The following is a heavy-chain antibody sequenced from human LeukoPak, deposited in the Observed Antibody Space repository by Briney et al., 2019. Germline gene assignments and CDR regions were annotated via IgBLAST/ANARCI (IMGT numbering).Heavy chain of an antibody. CDR2: IKQDGSDK. Sequence: PGGSLRLSCAASGFTFSSYWMSWVRQAPGKGLEWVANIKQDGSDKNYVDSVKGRFTISRDNAKNSLYLQMNNLRAEDTALYYCAKYSGTYSNNYFDYWGQGTLVTVSP. CDR3: AKYSGTYSNNYFDY. D-gene: IGHD1-26*01. CDR1: GFTFSSYW. J-gene: IGHJ4*02. V-gene: IGHV3-7*01.